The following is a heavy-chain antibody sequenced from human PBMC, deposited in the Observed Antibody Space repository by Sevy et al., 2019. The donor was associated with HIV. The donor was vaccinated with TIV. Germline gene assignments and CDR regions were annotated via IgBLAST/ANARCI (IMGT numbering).Heavy chain of an antibody. D-gene: IGHD6-13*01. J-gene: IGHJ4*02. CDR2: LKSDVYGGTV. Sequence: GGSLRLSCTASGFTFGDYCMSWVRQAPGKGLEWVAFLKSDVYGGTVDHAASVRGRFVMSREYSKTIAYLQMNELKNEDTGVYYCTRWKAAQSIFDYWGQGALVTVSS. CDR1: GFTFGDYC. CDR3: TRWKAAQSIFDY. V-gene: IGHV3-49*04.